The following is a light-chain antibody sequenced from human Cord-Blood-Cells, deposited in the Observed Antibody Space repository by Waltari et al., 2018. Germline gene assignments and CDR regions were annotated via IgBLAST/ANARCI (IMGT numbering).Light chain of an antibody. J-gene: IGLJ2*01. CDR1: SGSIASNY. Sequence: NFMLTQPHSVSESPGKTVTISCTRSSGSIASNYVQWYQQRPGSSPTTVIYEDNQRPSGVPDRFSGSSDSSSNSASLPISGLKTEDEADYYCQSYDSSNVVFGGGTKLTVL. CDR3: QSYDSSNVV. CDR2: EDN. V-gene: IGLV6-57*01.